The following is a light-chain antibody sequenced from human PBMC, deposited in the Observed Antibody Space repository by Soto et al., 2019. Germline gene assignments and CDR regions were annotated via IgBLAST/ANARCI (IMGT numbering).Light chain of an antibody. CDR3: QSYAIGLSFPYV. Sequence: QSALTQPPSVSGAPGQRVTISCTGSSYNIGAGYDVHWYQQLPGTAPKLLIYGNNNRPSGVPDRFSGSKSGTSASLAVTGLQAEDEADYYCQSYAIGLSFPYVFGTGTKVTVL. CDR2: GNN. J-gene: IGLJ1*01. CDR1: SYNIGAGYD. V-gene: IGLV1-40*01.